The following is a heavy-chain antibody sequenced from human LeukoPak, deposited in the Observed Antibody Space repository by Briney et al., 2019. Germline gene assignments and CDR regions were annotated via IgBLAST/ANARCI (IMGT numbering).Heavy chain of an antibody. CDR1: GFSFSNHY. CDR2: INEDGSDK. J-gene: IGHJ4*02. CDR3: TRVIVAVPGYFDYFDF. Sequence: GGSLRLSCAASGFSFSNHYMRWIRQAPGKGLEWVANINEDGSDKWHLGSVKGRFTVSRDNARNALYLQMNSLRVEDTAVYYCTRVIVAVPGYFDYFDFWGQGALVTVSS. D-gene: IGHD6-19*01. V-gene: IGHV3-7*01.